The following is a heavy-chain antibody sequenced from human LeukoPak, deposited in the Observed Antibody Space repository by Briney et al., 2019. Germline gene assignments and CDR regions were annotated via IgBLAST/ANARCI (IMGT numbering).Heavy chain of an antibody. CDR3: AKGGGATLDY. CDR2: ISGSGGST. J-gene: IGHJ4*02. D-gene: IGHD1-26*01. Sequence: GGSLRLSCVVSGFSFSDNVFHWVRQAPGKGLEWVSAISGSGGSTYYADSVKGRFTISRDNSKNTLYLQMNSLRAEDTAVYYCAKGGGATLDYWGQGTLVTVSS. V-gene: IGHV3-23*01. CDR1: GFSFSDNV.